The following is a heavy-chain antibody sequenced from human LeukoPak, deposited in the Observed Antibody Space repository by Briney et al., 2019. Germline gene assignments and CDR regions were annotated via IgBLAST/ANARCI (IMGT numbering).Heavy chain of an antibody. J-gene: IGHJ1*01. CDR2: ISSSSSYI. CDR1: GFTFSSYS. Sequence: GGSLRLSCAASGFTFSSYSMNWVRQAPGKGLEWVSSISSSSSYIYYADSVKGRFTISRDNAKNSLYLQMNSLRAEDTAVYYCARGEGPEGYCSGGSCPEYFQHWGQGTLVTVSS. CDR3: ARGEGPEGYCSGGSCPEYFQH. V-gene: IGHV3-21*01. D-gene: IGHD2-15*01.